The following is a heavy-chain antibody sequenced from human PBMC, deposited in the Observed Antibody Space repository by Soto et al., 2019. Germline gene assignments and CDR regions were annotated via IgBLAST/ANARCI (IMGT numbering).Heavy chain of an antibody. J-gene: IGHJ6*02. V-gene: IGHV3-21*01. Sequence: EVQLVESGGGLVKPGGSLRLSCAASGFALSTYTLNWVRQAPGKGLEWVSSIISNDSYISDSLKGRFTVSRDNAKNSLYLQMNSLRVDDTAVYYCARSEPDSGIVVEPTSYYGMDVWGRGTTVTVSS. D-gene: IGHD2-2*01. CDR3: ARSEPDSGIVVEPTSYYGMDV. CDR1: GFALSTYT. CDR2: IISNDSYI.